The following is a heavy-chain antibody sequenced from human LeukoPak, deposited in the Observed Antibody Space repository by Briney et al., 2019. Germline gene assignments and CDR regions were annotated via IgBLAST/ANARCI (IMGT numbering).Heavy chain of an antibody. CDR3: ARGGKWSTVLGFGEQYNWFDP. D-gene: IGHD3-10*01. J-gene: IGHJ5*02. CDR1: GYTFTDYY. V-gene: IGHV1-2*02. CDR2: INPNTGGT. Sequence: VAPVKVSCKASGYTFTDYYMHWVRQAPGQGLEWMGWINPNTGGTNYAQKFQGRVTMTRDTSISTAYMELSRLRSDDTAVYYCARGGKWSTVLGFGEQYNWFDPWGQGTLVTVSS.